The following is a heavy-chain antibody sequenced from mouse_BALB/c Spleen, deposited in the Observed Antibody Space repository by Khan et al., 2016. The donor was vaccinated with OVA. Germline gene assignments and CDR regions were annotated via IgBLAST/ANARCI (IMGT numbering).Heavy chain of an antibody. CDR1: GFNISHYY. CDR2: IDPDNGDT. D-gene: IGHD4-1*01. Sequence: VQLQQSGADLVRSGASVKLSCIASGFNISHYYLHWLKQRPEQGLEWIGWIDPDNGDTEYDPKFQGKATMTANPSSNTAYLQLSSLTSEDTAVYYCTTGWGYAMDYWGQGTSVTVSS. J-gene: IGHJ4*01. CDR3: TTGWGYAMDY. V-gene: IGHV14-4*02.